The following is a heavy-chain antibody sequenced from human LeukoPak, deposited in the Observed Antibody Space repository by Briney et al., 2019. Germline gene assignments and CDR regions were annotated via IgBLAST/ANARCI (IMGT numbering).Heavy chain of an antibody. J-gene: IGHJ4*02. Sequence: AGGSLRLSCAASGFTFDDYGMSWVRQAPGKGLEWVSVIYSGGSTYYADSVKGRFTISRDNSKNTLYLQMNSLRAEDTAVYYCARLGIAAAGKVSSFDYWGQGTLVTVSS. CDR2: IYSGGST. V-gene: IGHV3-53*01. D-gene: IGHD6-13*01. CDR3: ARLGIAAAGKVSSFDY. CDR1: GFTFDDYG.